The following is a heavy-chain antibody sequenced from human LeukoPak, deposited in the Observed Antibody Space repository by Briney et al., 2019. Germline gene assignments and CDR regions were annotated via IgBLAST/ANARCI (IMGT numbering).Heavy chain of an antibody. CDR2: IIPIFGTA. Sequence: SSVHESCKASGGIYSHYPISGLGQPRGQELDGMGGIIPIFGTANYAQKFQGRVTITADESTSTAYMELSSLRSEDTAVYYCARDQGIAAAGFDYWGQGTLVTVSS. CDR3: ARDQGIAAAGFDY. D-gene: IGHD6-13*01. J-gene: IGHJ4*02. V-gene: IGHV1-69*01. CDR1: GGIYSHYP.